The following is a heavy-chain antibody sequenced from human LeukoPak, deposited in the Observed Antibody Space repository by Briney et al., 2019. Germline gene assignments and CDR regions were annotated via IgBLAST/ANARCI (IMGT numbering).Heavy chain of an antibody. J-gene: IGHJ4*02. V-gene: IGHV1-69*13. Sequence: GASVKVSCKASGGTFSSYAISWVRQAPGQGLEWMGGIIPIFGRANYAQKFQGRVTITADESTSTAYMELSSLRSEDTAVYYCAREWGHDSSGYYYGYWGQGTLVTVSS. CDR1: GGTFSSYA. CDR2: IIPIFGRA. CDR3: AREWGHDSSGYYYGY. D-gene: IGHD3-22*01.